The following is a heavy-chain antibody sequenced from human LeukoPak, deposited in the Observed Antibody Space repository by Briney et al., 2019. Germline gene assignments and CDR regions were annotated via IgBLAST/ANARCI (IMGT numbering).Heavy chain of an antibody. J-gene: IGHJ4*02. Sequence: SETLSLTCTVSGGSISSYYWSWIRQPPGKGLEWIGYIYYSGSTNYNPSLKSRVTISVDTSKNQFSLKLSSVTAADTAVYYCARSGTPRGYSCGYYFDYWGQGTLVTVSS. CDR2: IYYSGST. CDR3: ARSGTPRGYSCGYYFDY. D-gene: IGHD5-18*01. V-gene: IGHV4-59*01. CDR1: GGSISSYY.